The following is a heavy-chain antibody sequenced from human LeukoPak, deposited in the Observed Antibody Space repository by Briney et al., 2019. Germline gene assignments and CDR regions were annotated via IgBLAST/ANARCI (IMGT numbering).Heavy chain of an antibody. V-gene: IGHV1-69*01. D-gene: IGHD2-2*01. CDR3: AVHCSSTSCYRKIDAFDI. Sequence: SVKVSCKASGGTFSSYAISWLRQAPGQGLEWMGGIIPIFGTANYAQKFQGRVTITADESTSTAYMELSSLRSEDTAVYYCAVHCSSTSCYRKIDAFDIWGQGTMVTVSS. CDR1: GGTFSSYA. J-gene: IGHJ3*02. CDR2: IIPIFGTA.